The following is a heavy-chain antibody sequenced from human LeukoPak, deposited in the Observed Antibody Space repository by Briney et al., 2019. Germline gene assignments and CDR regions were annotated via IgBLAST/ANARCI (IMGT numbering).Heavy chain of an antibody. Sequence: ASVKVSCKASGGTFSSYAISRVRQAPGQGLEWMGGIIPIFGTANYAQKFQGRVTITADESTSTAYMELSSLRSEDTAVYYCARVRSRYYFESGAQNFPPLVFDYWGQGILVTVSS. CDR2: IIPIFGTA. CDR3: ARVRSRYYFESGAQNFPPLVFDY. D-gene: IGHD3-22*01. CDR1: GGTFSSYA. V-gene: IGHV1-69*01. J-gene: IGHJ4*02.